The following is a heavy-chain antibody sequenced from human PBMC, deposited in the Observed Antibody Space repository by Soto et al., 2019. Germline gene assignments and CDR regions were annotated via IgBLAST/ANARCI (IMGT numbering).Heavy chain of an antibody. D-gene: IGHD6-13*01. CDR2: IIPILGIA. V-gene: IGHV1-69*08. CDR1: GGTFSSYT. J-gene: IGHJ4*02. Sequence: QVQLVQSGAEVKKPGSSVKVSCKASGGTFSSYTISWVRQAPGQGLEWMGRIIPILGIANYAQKFQGRVTITADKSTSTAYMELSSLRSEDTAVYYCARDRGLGYSSSWYAGWGQGTLVTVSS. CDR3: ARDRGLGYSSSWYAG.